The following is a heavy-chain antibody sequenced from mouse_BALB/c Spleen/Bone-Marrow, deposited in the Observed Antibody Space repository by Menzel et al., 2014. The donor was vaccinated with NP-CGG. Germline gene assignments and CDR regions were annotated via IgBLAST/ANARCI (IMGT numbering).Heavy chain of an antibody. CDR1: GYTFTNYW. D-gene: IGHD2-2*01. Sequence: QVQLQQSGAGLVRPGASVKLSCKASGYTFTNYWINWVKQRPGQGLEWIGNIYPSDSYTNYNQKFKDKATLTVDKSSSTAYMQLSSPTSEDSAVYYCTRWLPYAMDYWGQGTSVTVSS. CDR3: TRWLPYAMDY. CDR2: IYPSDSYT. V-gene: IGHV1-69*02. J-gene: IGHJ4*01.